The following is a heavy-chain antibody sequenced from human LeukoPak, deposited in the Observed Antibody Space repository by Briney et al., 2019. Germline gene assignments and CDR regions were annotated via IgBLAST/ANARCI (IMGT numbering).Heavy chain of an antibody. D-gene: IGHD3-3*01. CDR1: GGTFSSHT. V-gene: IGHV1-69*02. J-gene: IGHJ3*02. CDR2: IIPILGIA. Sequence: EASVKVSCKASGGTFSSHTISWVRQAPGQGLEWMGRIIPILGIANYAQKFQGRVTITADKSTSTAYMELSSLRSEDTAVYYCARFRDFWSGSKDAFDIWGQGTMVTVSS. CDR3: ARFRDFWSGSKDAFDI.